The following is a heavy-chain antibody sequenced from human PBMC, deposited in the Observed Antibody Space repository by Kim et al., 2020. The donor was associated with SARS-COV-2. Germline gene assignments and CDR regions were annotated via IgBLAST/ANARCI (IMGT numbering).Heavy chain of an antibody. CDR3: ARATSIAAAGPHHFDY. Sequence: SETLSLTCTVSGGSISSSSYYWGWIRQPPGKGLEWIGSIYYSGSTYYNPSLKSRVTISVDTSKNQFSLKLSSVTAADTAVYYCARATSIAAAGPHHFDYWGQGTLVTVSS. CDR1: GGSISSSSYY. J-gene: IGHJ4*02. CDR2: IYYSGST. D-gene: IGHD6-13*01. V-gene: IGHV4-39*01.